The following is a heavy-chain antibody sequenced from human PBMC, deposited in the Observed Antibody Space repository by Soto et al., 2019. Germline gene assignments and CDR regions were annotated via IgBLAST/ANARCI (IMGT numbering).Heavy chain of an antibody. D-gene: IGHD6-13*01. V-gene: IGHV4-31*03. CDR2: IYYSGST. Sequence: QVQLQESGPGLVKPSQTLSLTCTVSGGSISSGGYYWSWIRQHPGKGLEWIGYIYYSGSTYYNPSLKSRVTIPVDTSKNQFALKLRSVTAADTAVYYCARVFSDSSSFFDPWGQGTLVTVSS. CDR3: ARVFSDSSSFFDP. CDR1: GGSISSGGYY. J-gene: IGHJ5*02.